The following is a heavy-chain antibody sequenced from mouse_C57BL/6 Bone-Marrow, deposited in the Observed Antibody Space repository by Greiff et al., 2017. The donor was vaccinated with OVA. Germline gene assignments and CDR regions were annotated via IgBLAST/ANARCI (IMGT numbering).Heavy chain of an antibody. J-gene: IGHJ2*01. Sequence: VMLVESGAELAKPGASVKLSCKASGYTFTSYWMHWVKQRPGQGLEWIGYINPSSGYTKYNQKFKDKATLTADKSSSTAYMQLSSLTYEDSAVYYCASGVLRLLFAYWGQGTTLTVSS. V-gene: IGHV1-7*01. CDR3: ASGVLRLLFAY. D-gene: IGHD1-1*01. CDR1: GYTFTSYW. CDR2: INPSSGYT.